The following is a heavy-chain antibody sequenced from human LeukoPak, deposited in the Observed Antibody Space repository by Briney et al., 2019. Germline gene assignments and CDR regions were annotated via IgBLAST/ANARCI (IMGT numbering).Heavy chain of an antibody. Sequence: GGSLRLSCAASRFTFSSNEMHWVRQARGKGLEWVSYISSSGSTIYYADSVKGRFTISRDNSKNTLYLQMNSLRAEDTAVYYCARPRGNVEMATIPFDYWGQGTVVTVSS. CDR3: ARPRGNVEMATIPFDY. J-gene: IGHJ4*02. CDR1: RFTFSSNE. CDR2: ISSSGSTI. D-gene: IGHD5-24*01. V-gene: IGHV3-48*03.